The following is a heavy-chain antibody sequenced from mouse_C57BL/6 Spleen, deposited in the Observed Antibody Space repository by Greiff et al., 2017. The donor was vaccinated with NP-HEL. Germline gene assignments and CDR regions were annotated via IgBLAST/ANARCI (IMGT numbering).Heavy chain of an antibody. CDR1: GFTFSDYG. CDR2: ISSGSSTI. Sequence: EVKLMESGGGLVKPGGSLKLSCAASGFTFSDYGMHWVRQAPEKGLEWVAYISSGSSTIYYADTVKGRFTISRDNAKNTLFLQMTSLRSEDTAMYYCARGYYDYAHYYAMDYWGQGTSVTVSS. CDR3: ARGYYDYAHYYAMDY. V-gene: IGHV5-17*01. J-gene: IGHJ4*01. D-gene: IGHD2-4*01.